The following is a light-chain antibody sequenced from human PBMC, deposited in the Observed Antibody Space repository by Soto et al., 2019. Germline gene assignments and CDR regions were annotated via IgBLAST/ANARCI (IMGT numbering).Light chain of an antibody. V-gene: IGKV1-39*01. CDR2: AAS. J-gene: IGKJ3*01. Sequence: DIQMTQSPSSLSASVGDRVTVTCRASQSISTYLYCYQQKPGKAPKLLIYAASSLETGVPSRFSGSGSGTDFALNISSLQHEDFATYCCQQSYTTPFTFGHGTQVDIK. CDR3: QQSYTTPFT. CDR1: QSISTY.